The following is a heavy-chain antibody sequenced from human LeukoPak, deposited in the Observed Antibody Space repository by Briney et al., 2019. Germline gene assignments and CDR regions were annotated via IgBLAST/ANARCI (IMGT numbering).Heavy chain of an antibody. D-gene: IGHD3-22*01. CDR2: KSYDGSNT. J-gene: IGHJ4*02. Sequence: GGPLRLSCAASGFTFCSYAVRWAPQAPGGGLEWGAVKSYDGSNTYYADSVKGRFTISRDKSKNTLYLQMNSLRAADTAVYYCARHPLLEITMIVVIGYWGQGILVSASS. CDR1: GFTFCSYA. CDR3: ARHPLLEITMIVVIGY. V-gene: IGHV3-30-3*01.